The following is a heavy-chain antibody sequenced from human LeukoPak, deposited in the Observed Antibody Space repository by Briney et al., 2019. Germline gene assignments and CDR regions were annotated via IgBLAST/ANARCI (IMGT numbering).Heavy chain of an antibody. CDR1: GFTFSSYG. Sequence: GGSLRLSCAASGFTFSSYGMHWVRQAPGKGPEWVAFIRYDGSNKYYADSVKGRFTISRGNSKSTLYIQMNSLRAEDTAVYYCARAKPKNMVRGLIMRRESRYYFDYWGQGTLVTVSS. D-gene: IGHD3-10*01. J-gene: IGHJ4*02. V-gene: IGHV3-30*02. CDR3: ARAKPKNMVRGLIMRRESRYYFDY. CDR2: IRYDGSNK.